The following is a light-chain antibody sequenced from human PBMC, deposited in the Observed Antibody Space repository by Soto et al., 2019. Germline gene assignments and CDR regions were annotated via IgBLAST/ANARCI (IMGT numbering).Light chain of an antibody. J-gene: IGKJ2*01. V-gene: IGKV1-17*01. CDR1: QGIRNY. CDR3: LQHNSYPFT. Sequence: DIQMTQSPSSLSASVGDRVTITCRASQGIRNYLGWYQQKPGKAPKRLIYAASSLQSGGPPRFSGSGSGTEFTLTSITLQTEDCATYYCLQHNSYPFTCGLGTKLEIK. CDR2: AAS.